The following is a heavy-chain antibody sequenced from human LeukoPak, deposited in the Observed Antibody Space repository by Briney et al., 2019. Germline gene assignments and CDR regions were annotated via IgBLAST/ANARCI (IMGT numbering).Heavy chain of an antibody. D-gene: IGHD4-17*01. Sequence: SETLSLTCAVYGGSFSGYYWSWIRQPAGKGLEWIGRIYTSGSTNYNPSLKSRVTMSVDTSKNQFSLKLSSVTAADTAVYYCARGTAEYGDRYDYFDYWGQGTLVTVSS. CDR2: IYTSGST. CDR1: GGSFSGYY. CDR3: ARGTAEYGDRYDYFDY. J-gene: IGHJ4*02. V-gene: IGHV4-59*10.